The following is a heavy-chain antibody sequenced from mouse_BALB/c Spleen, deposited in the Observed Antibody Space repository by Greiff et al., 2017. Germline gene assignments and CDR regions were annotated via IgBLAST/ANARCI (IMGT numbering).Heavy chain of an antibody. CDR1: GYSITSDYA. Sequence: DVKLQESGPGLVKPSQSLSLTCTVTGYSITSDYAWNWIRQFPGNKLEWMGYISYSGSTSYNPSLKSRISITRDTSKNQFFLQLNSVTTEDTATYYCARPAYYGNSYYAMDYWGQGTSVTVSS. CDR3: ARPAYYGNSYYAMDY. V-gene: IGHV3-2*02. J-gene: IGHJ4*01. D-gene: IGHD2-1*01. CDR2: ISYSGST.